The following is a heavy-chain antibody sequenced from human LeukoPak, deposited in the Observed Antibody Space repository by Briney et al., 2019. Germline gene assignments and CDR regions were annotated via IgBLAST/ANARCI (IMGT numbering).Heavy chain of an antibody. J-gene: IGHJ3*02. CDR3: ATGRDYFGSGNNDAFDI. CDR1: GGTFSSYA. V-gene: IGHV1-69*05. Sequence: SVKVSCKASGGTFSSYAISWVRQAPGQGLEWMGGIIPIFGTANYAQKFQGRVTITTDESTSTAYMELSRLRSDDTAVYYCATGRDYFGSGNNDAFDIWGQGTMVTVSS. CDR2: IIPIFGTA. D-gene: IGHD3-10*01.